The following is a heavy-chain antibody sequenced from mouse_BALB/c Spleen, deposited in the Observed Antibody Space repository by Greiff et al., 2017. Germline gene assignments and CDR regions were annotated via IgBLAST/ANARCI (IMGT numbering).Heavy chain of an antibody. CDR2: IDPETGGT. J-gene: IGHJ2*01. V-gene: IGHV1-15*01. Sequence: QVQLQQSGAELVRPGASVTLSCKASGYTFTDYEMHWVKQTPVHGLEWIGAIDPETGGTAYNQKFKGKATLTADKSSSTAYMELRSLTSEDSAVYYCTRRYYGSSLEIFDYWGQGTTLTVSS. CDR3: TRRYYGSSLEIFDY. CDR1: GYTFTDYE. D-gene: IGHD1-1*01.